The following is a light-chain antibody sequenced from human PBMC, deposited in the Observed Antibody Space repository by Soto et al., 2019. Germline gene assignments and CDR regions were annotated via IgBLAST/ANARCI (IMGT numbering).Light chain of an antibody. V-gene: IGLV3-21*02. Sequence: SYELTQPPSVSVVPGQTARITCGGNNIGSKSVHWYQQKPGQAPVLVVYDDSDRPSGIPERFSGSNSGNTATLTISRVEAGDEADYYCQVWDSSSDHSVVFGGGTKVTVL. CDR2: DDS. J-gene: IGLJ2*01. CDR1: NIGSKS. CDR3: QVWDSSSDHSVV.